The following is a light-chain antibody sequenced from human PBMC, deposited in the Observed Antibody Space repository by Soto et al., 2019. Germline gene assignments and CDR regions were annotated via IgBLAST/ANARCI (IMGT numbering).Light chain of an antibody. CDR1: QSVSSNF. J-gene: IGKJ1*01. CDR2: DSS. V-gene: IGKV3-20*01. CDR3: QQYDISPWT. Sequence: ETVMTQSPATLSVSPGERATLSCRASQSVSSNFLAWYQHKPGQAPRLLIYDSSSRATGIPDRFSGSGSGTDFTLSIIRLEPEDFAVYYCQQYDISPWTFGQGTKVDIK.